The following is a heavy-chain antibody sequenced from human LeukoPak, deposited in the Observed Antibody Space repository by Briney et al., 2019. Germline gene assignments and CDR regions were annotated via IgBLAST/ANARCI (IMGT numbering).Heavy chain of an antibody. Sequence: PSETLSLTCTVSDGSITNYYWSWIRQSPGKEVEWIGFTYGTGSTTNYNPSLKSRVTISVDTSKNQISLRLTSVTAADTAVYYCARLTRLSTSPDRYYLDYWGQGTLVTVSS. D-gene: IGHD6-6*01. J-gene: IGHJ4*02. V-gene: IGHV4-4*09. CDR3: ARLTRLSTSPDRYYLDY. CDR2: TYGTGST. CDR1: DGSITNYY.